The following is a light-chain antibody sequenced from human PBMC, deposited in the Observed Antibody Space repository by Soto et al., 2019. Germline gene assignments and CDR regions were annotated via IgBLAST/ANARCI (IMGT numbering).Light chain of an antibody. J-gene: IGKJ5*01. Sequence: IVLTQYPVTLSLSRGEVATLSWGASQTVSKNYLAWYHQKPGQAPRLLIYAASTRATGIPDRFSGSGSGTDFTLTISRLEPEDFAVFYCQQYAVSPITFGQGTRLEIK. CDR3: QQYAVSPIT. CDR1: QTVSKNY. V-gene: IGKV3-20*01. CDR2: AAS.